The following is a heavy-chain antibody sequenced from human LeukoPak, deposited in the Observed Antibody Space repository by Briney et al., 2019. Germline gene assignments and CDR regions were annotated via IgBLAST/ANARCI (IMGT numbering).Heavy chain of an antibody. CDR2: ISGSGGST. V-gene: IGHV3-23*01. CDR3: AKRETQTFDY. D-gene: IGHD5-24*01. Sequence: PGGSLRLSCAASGFTFSIYAMSWVRQAPGKGLEWVSAISGSGGSTYYADSVKGRFTTSGDNSKNTLYLQMNSLRAADTAVYYCAKRETQTFDYWGQGTLVTVSS. CDR1: GFTFSIYA. J-gene: IGHJ4*02.